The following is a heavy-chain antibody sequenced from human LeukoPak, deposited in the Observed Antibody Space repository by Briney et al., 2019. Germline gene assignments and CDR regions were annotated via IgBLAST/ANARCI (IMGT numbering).Heavy chain of an antibody. CDR2: IRYGGSNK. J-gene: IGHJ4*02. V-gene: IGHV3-30*02. CDR1: GFTFSSYG. CDR3: AKDGVDYGDYGYFDY. D-gene: IGHD4-17*01. Sequence: GGSLRLSCAASGFTFSSYGMHWVRQAPGKGLEWVAFIRYGGSNKYYADSVKGRFTISRDNSKNTLYLQMNSLRAEDTAVYYCAKDGVDYGDYGYFDYWGQGTLVTVSS.